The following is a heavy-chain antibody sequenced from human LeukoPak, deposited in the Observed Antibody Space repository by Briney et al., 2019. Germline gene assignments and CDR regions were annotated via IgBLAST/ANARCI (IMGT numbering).Heavy chain of an antibody. CDR1: GFTFSDYY. CDR2: ISSSGSTI. V-gene: IGHV3-11*04. J-gene: IGHJ6*03. D-gene: IGHD3-10*01. CDR3: ARGESMVRGVSTYYYYMDV. Sequence: GGSLRLSCAASGFTFSDYYMSWIRQAPGKGLEWVSYISSSGSTIYYADSVKGRFTISRDNAKNSLYLQMNSLRAEDTAVYYCARGESMVRGVSTYYYYMDVWGKGTTVTVSS.